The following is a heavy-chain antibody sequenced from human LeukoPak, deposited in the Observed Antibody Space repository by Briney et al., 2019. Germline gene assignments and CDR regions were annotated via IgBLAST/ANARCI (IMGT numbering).Heavy chain of an antibody. CDR2: INPNSGGT. J-gene: IGHJ4*02. D-gene: IGHD6-6*01. CDR3: AYPSSSSSDNY. CDR1: GYTSTGYY. Sequence: ASVKVSCKASGYTSTGYYMHWVRQAPGQGLEWMGWINPNSGGTNYAQKFQGRVTMTRDTSISTAYMELSSLRSEDTAVYYCAYPSSSSSDNYWGQGTLVTVSS. V-gene: IGHV1-2*02.